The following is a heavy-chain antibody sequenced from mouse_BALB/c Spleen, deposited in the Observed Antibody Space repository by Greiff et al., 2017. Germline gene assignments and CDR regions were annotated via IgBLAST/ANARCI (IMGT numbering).Heavy chain of an antibody. CDR3: ARWVYYFDY. CDR2: INPNNGGT. J-gene: IGHJ2*01. V-gene: IGHV1-18*01. Sequence: VHVKQSGPELVKPGASVKIPCKASGYTFTDYNMDWVKQSHGKSLEWIGDINPNNGGTIYNQKFKGKATLTVDKSSSTAYMELRSLTSEDTAVYYCARWVYYFDYWGQGTTLTVSS. CDR1: GYTFTDYN.